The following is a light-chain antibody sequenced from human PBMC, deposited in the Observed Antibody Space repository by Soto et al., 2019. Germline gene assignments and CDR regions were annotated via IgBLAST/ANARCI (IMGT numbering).Light chain of an antibody. V-gene: IGKV3-15*01. CDR2: DTS. CDR3: QQYSNWPPIP. J-gene: IGKJ5*01. CDR1: QSVSIH. Sequence: TQSPCTLSLSLGERATLSCIASQSVSIHLAWYQQKPGQAPRLLIYDTSTRATGIPARFSGSGSGTEFTLTISSLQSEDFAVCYCQQYSNWPPIPLGQGTRLEIK.